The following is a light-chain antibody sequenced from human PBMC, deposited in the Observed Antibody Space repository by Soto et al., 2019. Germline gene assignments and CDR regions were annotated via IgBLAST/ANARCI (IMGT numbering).Light chain of an antibody. CDR1: QSVSNS. CDR2: DVS. CDR3: QQYGSSPRIT. Sequence: EIVLTQSPATLSLSPGERVTLSCRASQSVSNSLAWYQQKPGQPPRLLIYDVSNRATGIPARFSGSGSGTDFTLTISRLEPEDFAVYYCQQYGSSPRITFGQGTRLEI. V-gene: IGKV3-20*01. J-gene: IGKJ5*01.